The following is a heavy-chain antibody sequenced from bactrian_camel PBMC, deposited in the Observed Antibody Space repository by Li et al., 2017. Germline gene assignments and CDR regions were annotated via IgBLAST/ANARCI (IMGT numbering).Heavy chain of an antibody. CDR2: IYSDSRNT. D-gene: IGHD7*01. CDR1: GFTFSTYA. V-gene: IGHV3S7*01. CDR3: AASQWHAATY. J-gene: IGHJ4*01. Sequence: VQLVESGGGLVQPGGSLRLSCAASGFTFSTYAMGWVRQAPGKGLEWVSAIYSDSRNTFYIDSVEGRFTISRDNAKNTLYLQMSSLKPEDTAPYYCAASQWHAATYWGQGTQVTVS.